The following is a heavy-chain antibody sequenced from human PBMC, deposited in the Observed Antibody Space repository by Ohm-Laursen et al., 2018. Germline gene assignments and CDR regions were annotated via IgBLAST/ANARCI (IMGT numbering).Heavy chain of an antibody. V-gene: IGHV3-21*04. CDR1: GFIFSSFA. CDR2: ISSSTYYI. J-gene: IGHJ4*02. CDR3: AKLHY. Sequence: SLRLSCAASGFIFSSFAMTWVRQAPGKGLEWVSSISSSTYYIYYADSVRGRFTISRDNAKDSMFLQMNNLRAEDTAVYYCAKLHYWGQGTLVTVSS.